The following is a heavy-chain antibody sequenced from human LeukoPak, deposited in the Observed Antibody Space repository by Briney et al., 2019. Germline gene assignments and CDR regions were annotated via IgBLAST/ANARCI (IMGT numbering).Heavy chain of an antibody. Sequence: GGSLRLSCAASGFTFDDYGMSWVRQAPGKGLEWVSGITWNGGGTDYADFVKGRFTISRDSAKNSLYLQMNSLRAEDTALYYCARDGVGGGSYYTAYWGQGTLVTVSS. V-gene: IGHV3-20*04. CDR1: GFTFDDYG. CDR3: ARDGVGGGSYYTAY. CDR2: ITWNGGGT. D-gene: IGHD1-26*01. J-gene: IGHJ4*02.